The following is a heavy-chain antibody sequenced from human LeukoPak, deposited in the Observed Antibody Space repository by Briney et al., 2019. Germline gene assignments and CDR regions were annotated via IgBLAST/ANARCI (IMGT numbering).Heavy chain of an antibody. CDR3: ARTGDGGYFDWLLYNNWFDP. V-gene: IGHV1-18*01. CDR2: ISAYGHT. D-gene: IGHD3-9*01. J-gene: IGHJ5*02. Sequence: GASVKVSCKTSGYTFSSYGITWVRQAPGQGLEWMGWISAYGHTKLARNLQARVTVTIDTSTTTAYMELRSLRSDDTAVYYCARTGDGGYFDWLLYNNWFDPWGQGTLVTVSS. CDR1: GYTFSSYG.